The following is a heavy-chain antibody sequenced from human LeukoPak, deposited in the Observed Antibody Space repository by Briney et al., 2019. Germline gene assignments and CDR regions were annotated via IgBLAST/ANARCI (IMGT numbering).Heavy chain of an antibody. V-gene: IGHV4-59*08. D-gene: IGHD1-26*01. CDR3: ARLSGSYYDY. CDR1: GGSISSYY. Sequence: SETLSLTCTVSGGSISSYYWGWIRQPPGKGLEWIGYIYYSGSANYSPSLKSRVTISVDTSKNQFSLKLSSVTAADTAVYYCARLSGSYYDYWGQGTLVTVSS. CDR2: IYYSGSA. J-gene: IGHJ4*02.